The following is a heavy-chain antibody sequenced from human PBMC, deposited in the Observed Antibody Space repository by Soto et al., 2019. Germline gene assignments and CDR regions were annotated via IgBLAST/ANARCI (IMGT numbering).Heavy chain of an antibody. CDR3: ATVAGVRGYGYGYRGDFDY. Sequence: QVQLVQSGAEVKKPGSSVKVSCKASAGTFSSYTISWVRQAPGQGLEWMGRIIPILGIANYAQKFQGRVTITADKSTSTAYMELSSLRSADTAVYYCATVAGVRGYGYGYRGDFDYWGQGTLVTVSS. D-gene: IGHD5-18*01. CDR2: IIPILGIA. V-gene: IGHV1-69*02. CDR1: AGTFSSYT. J-gene: IGHJ4*02.